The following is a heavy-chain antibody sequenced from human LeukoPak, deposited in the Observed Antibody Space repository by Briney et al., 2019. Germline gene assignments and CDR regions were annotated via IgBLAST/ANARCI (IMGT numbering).Heavy chain of an antibody. D-gene: IGHD3-22*01. J-gene: IGHJ3*02. CDR2: INPNSGGT. CDR1: GYTFTGYY. Sequence: GASVKVSCKASGYTFTGYYMHWVRQAPGQGLEWMGWINPNSGGTNYAQKFQGRVTMTRDTSISTAYMELSRLRSDDTAVYYCARVRYYYDANNAFDIWGQGTMVTVSS. CDR3: ARVRYYYDANNAFDI. V-gene: IGHV1-2*02.